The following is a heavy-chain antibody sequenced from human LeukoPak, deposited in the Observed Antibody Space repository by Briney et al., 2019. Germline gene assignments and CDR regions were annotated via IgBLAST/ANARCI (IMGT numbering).Heavy chain of an antibody. Sequence: PGRSLRLSCAASGFIFSSYGMHWVRQAPGKGLEWVAVIWYDGGNTYYAESVKGRFNISRDNSKNTLYLQMNSLRAEDTAVYYCARDFGSGWYVPYYFDSWGQGTLVTVSS. V-gene: IGHV3-33*01. D-gene: IGHD6-19*01. CDR3: ARDFGSGWYVPYYFDS. CDR2: IWYDGGNT. J-gene: IGHJ4*02. CDR1: GFIFSSYG.